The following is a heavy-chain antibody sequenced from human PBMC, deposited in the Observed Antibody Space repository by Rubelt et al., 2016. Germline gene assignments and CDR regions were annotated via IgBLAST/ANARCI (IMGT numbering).Heavy chain of an antibody. D-gene: IGHD1-26*01. CDR2: ISSSGSTI. J-gene: IGHJ5*02. CDR3: AKEPTRASWRYNWFDP. Sequence: EVQLVESGGGLVQPGGSLRLSCAASGFTFSSCEMNWVRQAPGKGLEWVSYISSSGSTIYYADSVKGRFTISRENAKNSLNLKMNSLRAEDTAVYYCAKEPTRASWRYNWFDPWGQGTLVTVSS. CDR1: GFTFSSCE. V-gene: IGHV3-48*03.